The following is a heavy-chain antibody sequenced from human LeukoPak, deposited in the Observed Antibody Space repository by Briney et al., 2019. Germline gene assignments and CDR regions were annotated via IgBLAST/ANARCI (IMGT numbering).Heavy chain of an antibody. Sequence: SETLSLTCTVSGGSISSSSYYWGWIRQPPGKGLEWIGSIYYSGSTYYNPSPKSRVTISVDTSKNQFSLKLSSVTAADTAVYYCARAVIVVVNEYYFDYWGQGTLVTVSS. V-gene: IGHV4-39*07. D-gene: IGHD2-15*01. CDR3: ARAVIVVVNEYYFDY. CDR2: IYYSGST. CDR1: GGSISSSSYY. J-gene: IGHJ4*02.